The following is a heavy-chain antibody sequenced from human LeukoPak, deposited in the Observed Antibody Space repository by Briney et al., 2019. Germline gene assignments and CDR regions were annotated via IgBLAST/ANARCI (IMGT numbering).Heavy chain of an antibody. CDR1: GYTLTELS. J-gene: IGHJ6*03. Sequence: ASVKVSCKVSGYTLTELSMHWVRQAPGKGLEWMGGFDPEDGETIYAQKFQGRVTTTEDTSTDTAYMELSSLRSEDTAVYYCATEVGPTHNMDVWGKGTTVTVSS. V-gene: IGHV1-24*01. D-gene: IGHD1-26*01. CDR3: ATEVGPTHNMDV. CDR2: FDPEDGET.